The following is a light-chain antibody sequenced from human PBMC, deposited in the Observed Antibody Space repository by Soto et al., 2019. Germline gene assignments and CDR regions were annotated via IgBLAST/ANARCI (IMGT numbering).Light chain of an antibody. CDR2: EVS. Sequence: QSLLTQPASVSGSPGQSITISCTGTSSDVGGYDYVSWYQQHPGKAPKLLIYEVSNRPSGVSNRFSGSKSGITASMTISGLQAEDEADYYCSSHTSSALVVGNGTKVTVL. J-gene: IGLJ1*01. V-gene: IGLV2-14*01. CDR1: SSDVGGYDY. CDR3: SSHTSSALV.